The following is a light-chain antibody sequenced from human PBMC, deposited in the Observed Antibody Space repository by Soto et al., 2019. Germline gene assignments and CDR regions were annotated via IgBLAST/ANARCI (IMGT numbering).Light chain of an antibody. J-gene: IGLJ3*02. CDR2: NTN. Sequence: QTVVTQEPSFSVSPGRTVTLTCGLSSGSVSSSYYPSWYQQTPGQAPRTLIYNTNKRSSGVPDRFSGSILGNKAALTITGAHEDDETYYYCALYMGSGVWVFGRGTKVTVL. V-gene: IGLV8-61*01. CDR1: SGSVSSSYY. CDR3: ALYMGSGVWV.